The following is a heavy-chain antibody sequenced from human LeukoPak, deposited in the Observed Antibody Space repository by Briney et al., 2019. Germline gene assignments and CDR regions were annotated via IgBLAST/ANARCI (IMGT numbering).Heavy chain of an antibody. Sequence: GGTLRLSCAASGFTFSSYGMSWVRQAPGKGLEWVSAISGSGGSTYYADSVKGRFTISRDNSKNTLYLQMNSLRAEDTAVYCCAKGVRPRENYFDYWGQGTLVTVSS. V-gene: IGHV3-23*01. CDR3: AKGVRPRENYFDY. J-gene: IGHJ4*02. CDR1: GFTFSSYG. CDR2: ISGSGGST. D-gene: IGHD2-21*01.